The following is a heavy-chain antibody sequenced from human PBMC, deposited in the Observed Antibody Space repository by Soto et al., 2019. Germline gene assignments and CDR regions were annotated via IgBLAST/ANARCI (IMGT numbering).Heavy chain of an antibody. V-gene: IGHV3-72*01. J-gene: IGHJ5*02. D-gene: IGHD3-10*01. Sequence: EVQLVQSGGALVQPGGSLRLSCAASGLSFSDHFMDWARQAPGKGLEWVGRIKNKNNSYITEYAASVKGRFTISRDDSKISLYLQMNSLKIEDTAVYYCARSGSGSYYNDRGFDPWGQGTLVTVSS. CDR1: GLSFSDHF. CDR3: ARSGSGSYYNDRGFDP. CDR2: IKNKNNSYIT.